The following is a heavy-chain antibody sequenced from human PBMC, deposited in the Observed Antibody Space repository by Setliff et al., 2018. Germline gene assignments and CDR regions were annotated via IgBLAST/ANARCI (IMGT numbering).Heavy chain of an antibody. Sequence: ASVKVSCKASGYTFSNFGITWVRQAPGQGLEWMGWISAYTGNTKFAQKFQGRVTMTTDTSTSTASLELRSLTPDDTAVYYCSKLVRYCTTTACQGASGAEFWGQGTLVTVSS. D-gene: IGHD2-8*01. CDR1: GYTFSNFG. V-gene: IGHV1-18*01. CDR2: ISAYTGNT. J-gene: IGHJ4*02. CDR3: SKLVRYCTTTACQGASGAEF.